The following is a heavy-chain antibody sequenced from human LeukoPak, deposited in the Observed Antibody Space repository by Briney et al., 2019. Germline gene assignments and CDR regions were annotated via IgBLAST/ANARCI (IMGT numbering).Heavy chain of an antibody. V-gene: IGHV3-53*01. CDR1: GFTVSSNY. Sequence: PGGSLRLSCEASGFTVSSNYMSWVRQAPGKGLEWVSVIYNGGSTYYADSVKGRFTISRDNSKNTLYLQMNSLRAEDTAVYYCARVGSGSAWSYWGQGTLVTVSS. CDR3: ARVGSGSAWSY. D-gene: IGHD6-19*01. CDR2: IYNGGST. J-gene: IGHJ4*02.